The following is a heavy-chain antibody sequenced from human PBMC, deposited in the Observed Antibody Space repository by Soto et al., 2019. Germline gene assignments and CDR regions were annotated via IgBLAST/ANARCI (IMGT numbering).Heavy chain of an antibody. J-gene: IGHJ4*02. CDR1: GGSISSCCYY. V-gene: IGHV4-39*01. CDR3: ARRIIDLGYVDY. Sequence: QLQLQESGPGLVKPSETLSLTCTVSGGSISSCCYYWGWIRQPPGKGLEWIGSIYYSGSTYYNPSLKSRVTISVDTSKNQFSLKLSSMTAADTAVYYCARRIIDLGYVDYLGQGTLVTVSS. D-gene: IGHD3-10*01. CDR2: IYYSGST.